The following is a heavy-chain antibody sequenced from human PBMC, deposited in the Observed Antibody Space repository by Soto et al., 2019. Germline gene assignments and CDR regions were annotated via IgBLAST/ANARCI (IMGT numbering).Heavy chain of an antibody. CDR1: GFTFSNAW. V-gene: IGHV3-15*01. Sequence: PGGSLRLSCAASGFTFSNAWMSWVRQAPGKGLEWVGRIKSKTDGGTTDYAAPVKGRFTISRDDSKNTLYLQMNSLKTEDTAVYYCTTDLAGEYYYDSSGYSDYWGQGTLVTVSS. J-gene: IGHJ4*02. CDR2: IKSKTDGGTT. CDR3: TTDLAGEYYYDSSGYSDY. D-gene: IGHD3-22*01.